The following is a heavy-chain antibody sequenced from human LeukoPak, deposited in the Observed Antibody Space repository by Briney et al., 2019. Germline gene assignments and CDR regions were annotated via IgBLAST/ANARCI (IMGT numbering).Heavy chain of an antibody. CDR3: TTYPWGFDY. CDR1: GFTFSSYS. Sequence: GGSLRLSCAASGFTFSSYSMNWVRQAPGKGLEWVGRIKSKTDDWTTDYAAPVKGRFTISRDDSKNTLYLQMNSLKTEDTAVYYCTTYPWGFDYWGQGTLVTVSS. V-gene: IGHV3-15*07. D-gene: IGHD3-16*01. J-gene: IGHJ4*02. CDR2: IKSKTDDWTT.